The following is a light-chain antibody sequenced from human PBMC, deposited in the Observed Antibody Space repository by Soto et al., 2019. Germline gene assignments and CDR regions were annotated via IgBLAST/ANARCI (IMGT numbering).Light chain of an antibody. J-gene: IGKJ5*01. CDR2: GAS. CDR1: QSIGSS. Sequence: IVMTQSPVTLSVSPGERVSLSCRASQSIGSSLAWYQQKRGQAPRLLIYGASTRATGIPGRFSGRGSGTEFTLTISGLQSEDFAVYYCQHYTNWPPITFGQGTHWRL. V-gene: IGKV3-15*01. CDR3: QHYTNWPPIT.